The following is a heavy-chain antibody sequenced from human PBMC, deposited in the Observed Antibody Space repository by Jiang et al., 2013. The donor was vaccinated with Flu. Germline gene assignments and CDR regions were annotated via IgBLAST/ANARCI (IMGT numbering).Heavy chain of an antibody. Sequence: GPGLVKPSETLSLTCSVSGVSIRGYYWNWIRQSAGKRLEWIGRIYTNDIIFNRPSLDSRVVTLYNPSLESRVVMSLDSSENQVSLTLSSVTAADTAVYYCVRQEADGNFFDFWGQGKPAIVSS. CDR2: IYTNDIIFNRPSLDSRVVT. V-gene: IGHV4-4*07. J-gene: IGHJ4*02. CDR1: GVSIRGYY. CDR3: VRQEADGNFFDF.